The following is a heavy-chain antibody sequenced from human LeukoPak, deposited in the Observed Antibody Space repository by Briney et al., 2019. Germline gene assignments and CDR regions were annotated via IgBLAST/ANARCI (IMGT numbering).Heavy chain of an antibody. V-gene: IGHV3-7*05. CDR2: IKQDGSEK. CDR1: GFTFSSYW. CDR3: ARDEVVRGYYYYGMDV. J-gene: IGHJ6*02. D-gene: IGHD3-10*01. Sequence: PGGSLRLSCAAPGFTFSSYWMSWVRQAPGKGLEWVANIKQDGSEKYYVDSVKGRFTISRDNAKNSLYLQMNSLRAEDTAVYYCARDEVVRGYYYYGMDVWGQGTTVTVSS.